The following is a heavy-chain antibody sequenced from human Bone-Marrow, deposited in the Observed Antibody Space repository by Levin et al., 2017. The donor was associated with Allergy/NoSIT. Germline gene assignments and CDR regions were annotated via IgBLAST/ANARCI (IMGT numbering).Heavy chain of an antibody. Sequence: GGSLRLSCVVSGFTFRNYVVSWVRQVPGKGLEWVSSVSGSGDSTYYADSVRGRFTISRDNSKNTLYLQMNSLRAEDTAVYYCAKDPGYGDYRSYWYFDLWGRGTLVTVSS. V-gene: IGHV3-23*01. CDR1: GFTFRNYV. CDR3: AKDPGYGDYRSYWYFDL. J-gene: IGHJ2*01. D-gene: IGHD4-17*01. CDR2: VSGSGDST.